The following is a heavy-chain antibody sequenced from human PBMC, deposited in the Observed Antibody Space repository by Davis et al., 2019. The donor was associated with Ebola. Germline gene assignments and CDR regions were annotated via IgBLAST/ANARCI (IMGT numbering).Heavy chain of an antibody. J-gene: IGHJ5*02. CDR3: ARVRSYSWFDP. CDR2: INHSGIT. CDR1: GGSFSGYY. D-gene: IGHD3-10*01. Sequence: SETLSLTCAVYGGSFSGYYWSWIRQPPGKGLEWIGEINHSGITNYNPSLKSRVTISVDTSKNQFSLKLSSVTAADTAVYYCARVRSYSWFDPWGQGTLVTVSS. V-gene: IGHV4-34*01.